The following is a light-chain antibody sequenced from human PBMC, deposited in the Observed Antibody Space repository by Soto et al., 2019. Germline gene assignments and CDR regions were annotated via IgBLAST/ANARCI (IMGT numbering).Light chain of an antibody. Sequence: QLVLTQSPSASASLGASVKLTCTLSSGHSNYAIAWHQQQPEKGPRYLMKVNSGGSHIKGDGIPDRFSGSSSGAERYLFISSLESEDEADYYCHSLGIVGAGVVFGGGTQLTV. V-gene: IGLV4-69*01. CDR2: VNSGGSH. J-gene: IGLJ7*01. CDR3: HSLGIVGAGVV. CDR1: SGHSNYA.